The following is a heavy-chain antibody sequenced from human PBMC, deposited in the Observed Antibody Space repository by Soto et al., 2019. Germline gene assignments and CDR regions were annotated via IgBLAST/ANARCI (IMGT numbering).Heavy chain of an antibody. D-gene: IGHD3-10*01. V-gene: IGHV4-59*01. J-gene: IGHJ6*02. CDR2: IYNSGST. CDR1: AGSISSYY. Sequence: QVQLQESGPGLVKASETLSLTCTVSAGSISSYYWGWIRQSPGQGLEWIGYIYNSGSTNYNPSLKSRLTMSVDTSKNQFSLKQSSVTDADTAVYYCARIIRTLAWDGVDVWGQGTRVTV. CDR3: ARIIRTLAWDGVDV.